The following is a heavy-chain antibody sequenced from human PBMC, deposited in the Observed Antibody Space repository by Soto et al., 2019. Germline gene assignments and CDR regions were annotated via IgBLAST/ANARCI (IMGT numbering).Heavy chain of an antibody. Sequence: ASVNVSCNASGGTFGSCAITVVRRSPGQGLEWLGGIIPILNSPAYARKFHARVVITADEITNTAYMELNSLRFDDTAVYYCVRPPPPCTSATSPQFHHRDVWRQGMTVPVS. J-gene: IGHJ6*02. D-gene: IGHD2-2*01. CDR2: IIPILNSP. CDR1: GGTFGSCA. CDR3: VRPPPPCTSATSPQFHHRDV. V-gene: IGHV1-69*13.